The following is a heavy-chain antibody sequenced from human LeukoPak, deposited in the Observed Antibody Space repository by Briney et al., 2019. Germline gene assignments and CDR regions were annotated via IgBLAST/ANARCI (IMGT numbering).Heavy chain of an antibody. Sequence: ASLKVSCKASGYTFIGYYLHWVRHAPGQGVEFMGHINPDSGATTYDQKFQGRVTMTRDTSISTAYMELSSLTSDDPAVYYCARNDRGSGMGYWGQGTLVTVSS. CDR2: INPDSGAT. CDR3: ARNDRGSGMGY. D-gene: IGHD3-10*01. CDR1: GYTFIGYY. V-gene: IGHV1-2*06. J-gene: IGHJ4*02.